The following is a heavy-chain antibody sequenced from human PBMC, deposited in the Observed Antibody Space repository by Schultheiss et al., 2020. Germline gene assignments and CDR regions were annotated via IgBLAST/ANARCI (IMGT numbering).Heavy chain of an antibody. V-gene: IGHV3-21*04. CDR3: AKDLERVAGTASYFDY. Sequence: GGSLRLSCAASGFTFSSYWMHWVRQAPGKGLEWVSSISSSSSYIYYADSVKGRFTVSRDNSKNTLYLQMNSLRAEDTAVYYCAKDLERVAGTASYFDYWGQGTLVTVSS. D-gene: IGHD6-19*01. J-gene: IGHJ4*02. CDR2: ISSSSSYI. CDR1: GFTFSSYW.